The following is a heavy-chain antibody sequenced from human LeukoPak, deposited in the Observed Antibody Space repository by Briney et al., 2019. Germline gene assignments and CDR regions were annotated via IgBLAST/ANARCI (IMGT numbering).Heavy chain of an antibody. CDR1: GFTFDDYG. CDR2: IKQDGSEK. V-gene: IGHV3-7*04. CDR3: ASDREYYYGSGSFDY. J-gene: IGHJ4*02. Sequence: GGSLRLSCAASGFTFDDYGMSWVRQAPGKGLEWVANIKQDGSEKYYVDSVKGRFTISRDNAKNSLYLQMNSLRAEDTAVYYCASDREYYYGSGSFDYRGQGTLVTVSS. D-gene: IGHD3-10*01.